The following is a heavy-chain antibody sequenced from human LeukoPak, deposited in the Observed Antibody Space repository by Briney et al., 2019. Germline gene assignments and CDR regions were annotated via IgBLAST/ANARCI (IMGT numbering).Heavy chain of an antibody. CDR1: GYTXSGYY. J-gene: IGHJ2*01. CDR2: INTNSGGT. Sequence: ASVKVSCKASGYTXSGYYMHWVRQAPGQGLEWMGWINTNSGGTNYAQKFQGRVTMTRDTSISTAYMELSRLRSDDTAVYYCARENLRITMVRGAYSFDLWGRGTLVTVSS. D-gene: IGHD3-10*01. V-gene: IGHV1-2*02. CDR3: ARENLRITMVRGAYSFDL.